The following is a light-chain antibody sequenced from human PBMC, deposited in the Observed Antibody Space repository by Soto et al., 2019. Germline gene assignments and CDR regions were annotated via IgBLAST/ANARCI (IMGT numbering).Light chain of an antibody. Sequence: QSALTQPASVSGSPGQSITISCTGTSSDVGGYNYVSWYQQHPGKAPKLMIYEVSNRPLGVSNRFSGSKSGNTASLTISGIHADDEADYYCSSYTNSSSLVVFGTGTKLTFL. CDR1: SSDVGGYNY. J-gene: IGLJ1*01. CDR3: SSYTNSSSLVV. V-gene: IGLV2-14*01. CDR2: EVS.